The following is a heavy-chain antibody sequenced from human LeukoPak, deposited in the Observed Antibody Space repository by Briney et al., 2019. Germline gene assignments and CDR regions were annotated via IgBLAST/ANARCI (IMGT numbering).Heavy chain of an antibody. CDR2: IDRGVGST. J-gene: IGHJ4*02. V-gene: IGHV3-23*01. CDR3: ARGIYFDY. D-gene: IGHD3-10*01. CDR1: GFTFSIYD. Sequence: GGSLRLSCAASGFTFSIYDLSWVRQAPGKGLECVSAIDRGVGSTYYADSVKGRFTISRDNSKNTLYLQMNNLRVDDTAVYYCARGIYFDYWGQGTLVTVSS.